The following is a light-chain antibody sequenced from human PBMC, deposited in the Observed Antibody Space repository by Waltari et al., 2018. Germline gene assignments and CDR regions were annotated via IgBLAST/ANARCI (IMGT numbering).Light chain of an antibody. Sequence: QSALTQPRSVSGSPGQSVTISCTGTSNDIGFYNYVSWYQQHPGKASKVLIYEVTKRPSGVPDRFSGSKSGNTASLTISGLQAEDEADYYCCSYGGSYTWVFGGGTWLTVL. CDR2: EVT. CDR3: CSYGGSYTWV. CDR1: SNDIGFYNY. V-gene: IGLV2-11*01. J-gene: IGLJ3*02.